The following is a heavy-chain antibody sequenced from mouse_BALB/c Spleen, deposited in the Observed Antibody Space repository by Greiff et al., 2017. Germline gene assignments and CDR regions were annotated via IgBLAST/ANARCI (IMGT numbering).Heavy chain of an antibody. CDR3: ARVYGYDGFFDY. J-gene: IGHJ2*01. Sequence: VQLQQSGPGLVAPSQSLSISCTVSGFTLTSYGVHWVRQPPGKGLEWLGVIWAGGSTNYNSALMSRLSISKDNSKSQVFLKMNSQQTDDTAMYYCARVYGYDGFFDYWGQGTTLTVSS. CDR2: IWAGGST. CDR1: GFTLTSYG. V-gene: IGHV2-9*02. D-gene: IGHD2-2*01.